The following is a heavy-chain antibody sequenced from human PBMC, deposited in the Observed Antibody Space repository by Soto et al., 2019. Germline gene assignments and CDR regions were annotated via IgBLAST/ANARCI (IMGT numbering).Heavy chain of an antibody. D-gene: IGHD3-9*01. Sequence: EVQLLESGGGLEQPGGSLRLSCVASGFTFSNYAMNWIRQAPGKGLEWVSSISGSDDRTLFADSVKGRFTISRDNSKDTVFLQMNNLRGEDTALYYCTKGGRGIDIFFDSWGQGTLVSVSS. CDR2: ISGSDDRT. CDR3: TKGGRGIDIFFDS. V-gene: IGHV3-23*01. CDR1: GFTFSNYA. J-gene: IGHJ4*02.